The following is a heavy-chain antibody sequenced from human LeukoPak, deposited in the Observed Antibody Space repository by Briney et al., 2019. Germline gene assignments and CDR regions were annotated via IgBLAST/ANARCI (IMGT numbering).Heavy chain of an antibody. D-gene: IGHD6-13*01. CDR2: IYYSGST. Sequence: SETLSLTCTVSGGSISSYYWSWIRQPPGKGLEWIGYIYYSGSTNYNPSLKSRVTISVDKSKNQFSLKLSSVSAADTAVYYCARDVAAASTFDWFDPWGQGTLVTVSS. J-gene: IGHJ5*02. V-gene: IGHV4-59*01. CDR3: ARDVAAASTFDWFDP. CDR1: GGSISSYY.